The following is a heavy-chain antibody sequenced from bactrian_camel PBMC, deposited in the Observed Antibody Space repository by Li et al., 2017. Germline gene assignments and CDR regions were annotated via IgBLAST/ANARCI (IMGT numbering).Heavy chain of an antibody. CDR1: GDTTSGYC. D-gene: IGHD7*01. J-gene: IGHJ4*01. CDR2: TNTGGGSA. Sequence: QLVESGGGSVQAGGSLRVSCALSGDTTSGYCMGWFCQAPGKERKWVARTNTGGGSAYYDDSVKGRFTISRDRAKNTVYLEMNSLKPEDTAMYYCAADFVNKQLARSYDYWGQGTQVTVS. CDR3: AADFVNKQLARSYDY. V-gene: IGHV3S28*01.